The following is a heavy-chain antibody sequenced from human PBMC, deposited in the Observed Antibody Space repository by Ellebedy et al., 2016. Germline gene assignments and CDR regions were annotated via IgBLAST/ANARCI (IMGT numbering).Heavy chain of an antibody. D-gene: IGHD2-2*01. CDR3: ARIRRGSSTSPYYYYYYGMDV. V-gene: IGHV4-34*01. CDR1: GGSFSGYY. CDR2: INHSGST. J-gene: IGHJ6*02. Sequence: SETLSLTCAVYGGSFSGYYWSWIRQPPGKGLEWIGEINHSGSTNYNPSLKSRVTISVDTSKNQFSLKLSSVTAADTAVYYCARIRRGSSTSPYYYYYYGMDVWGQGTTVTVSS.